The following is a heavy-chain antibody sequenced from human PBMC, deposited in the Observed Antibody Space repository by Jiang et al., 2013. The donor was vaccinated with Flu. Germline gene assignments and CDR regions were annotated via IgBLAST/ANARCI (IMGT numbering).Heavy chain of an antibody. CDR2: IRSDGSNK. Sequence: AASGFTFSNYGIHWVRQAPGKGLEWVTFIRSDGSNKYYADSVKGRFTISRDNSKNTLYLQMNSLRAEDTAVYFCAKIGSGSSIDYWGQGTLVTVSS. J-gene: IGHJ4*02. CDR1: GFTFSNYG. D-gene: IGHD3-10*01. V-gene: IGHV3-30*02. CDR3: AKIGSGSSIDY.